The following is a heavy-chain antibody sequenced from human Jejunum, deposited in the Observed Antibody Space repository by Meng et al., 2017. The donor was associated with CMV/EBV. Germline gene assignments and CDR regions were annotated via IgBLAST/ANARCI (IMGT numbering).Heavy chain of an antibody. Sequence: YYMSWVRQAPGQGLEWLGWIHPNSGATNYAQKFQGRVTMTRDTSISTVFMQLSRLTSDDTAVYYCARAIIYADSAVTLFVPYYFDYWGQGTLVTVSS. CDR3: ARAIIYADSAVTLFVPYYFDY. J-gene: IGHJ4*02. CDR2: IHPNSGAT. V-gene: IGHV1-2*02. CDR1: YY. D-gene: IGHD2-8*01.